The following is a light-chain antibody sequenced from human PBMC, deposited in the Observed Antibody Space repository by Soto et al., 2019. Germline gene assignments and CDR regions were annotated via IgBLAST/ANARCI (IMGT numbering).Light chain of an antibody. CDR2: GAS. CDR3: QQYSSSIT. V-gene: IGKV3-15*01. CDR1: QSVSGN. J-gene: IGKJ5*01. Sequence: EIVMTQSPATLSVSPGERATLSCRASQSVSGNLAWYQQKPGQAPRLLIYGASTRATGIPARFSGSGSGTEFTLTISSLQSEDFAVYYCQQYSSSITFGQGTRLEIK.